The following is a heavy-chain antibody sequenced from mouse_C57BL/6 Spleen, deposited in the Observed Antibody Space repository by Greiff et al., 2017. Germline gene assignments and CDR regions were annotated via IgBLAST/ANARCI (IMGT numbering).Heavy chain of an antibody. CDR2: LSYDGSN. V-gene: IGHV3-6*01. CDR1: GYSITSGYY. J-gene: IGHJ2*01. CDR3: ATDAYPYYFDY. Sequence: EVKLQESGPGLVKPSQSLSLTCSVTGYSITSGYYWNWIRQFPGNQLEWMGYLSYDGSNNYNQSLKNRISITRDTSKNQFFLKLNSVTTEDTATYYVATDAYPYYFDYWGQGTTLTVSS.